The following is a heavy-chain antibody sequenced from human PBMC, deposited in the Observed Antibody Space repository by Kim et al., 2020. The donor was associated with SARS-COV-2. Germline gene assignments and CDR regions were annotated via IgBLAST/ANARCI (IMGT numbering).Heavy chain of an antibody. CDR1: GFTFSTHW. CDR3: GRGGGRRVELIQY. D-gene: IGHD1-7*01. V-gene: IGHV3-74*01. CDR2: INDGGATT. Sequence: GGSLRLSCVVSGFTFSTHWMHWVRQAPGQGLVPVSRINDGGATTSYADSVKGRFTISRDNAKNTLYLQMNSLRDEDTAVYYCGRGGGRRVELIQYWAQGT. J-gene: IGHJ4*02.